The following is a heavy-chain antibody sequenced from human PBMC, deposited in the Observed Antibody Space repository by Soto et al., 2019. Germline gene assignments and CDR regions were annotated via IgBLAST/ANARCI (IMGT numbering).Heavy chain of an antibody. CDR2: ITLNVGTI. CDR3: AKGGSAALIAPSGRDNWSER. Sequence: PGGSRRLSCAASGFAFDDYVMHWVRQPPGRGLEWVSGITLNVGTIRYVDSVKGRFTISRDNAENSLYLQMNSLRPEDTAVYYCAKGGSAALIAPSGRDNWSERWGKGNKVIVSS. V-gene: IGHV3-9*01. CDR1: GFAFDDYV. D-gene: IGHD6-13*01. J-gene: IGHJ5*02.